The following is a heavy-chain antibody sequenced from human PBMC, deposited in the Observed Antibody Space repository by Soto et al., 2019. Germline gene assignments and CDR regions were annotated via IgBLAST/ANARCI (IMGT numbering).Heavy chain of an antibody. CDR3: ARGQPSSGSSTPMYYFDY. CDR1: GFTFSSYG. J-gene: IGHJ4*02. Sequence: GGSLRLSCAASGFTFSSYGMHWVRQAPGKGLEWVAVIWYDGSNKYYADSVKGRFTISRDNSKNTLYLQMNSLRAEDTAVYYCARGQPSSGSSTPMYYFDYWGQGTLVTVSS. D-gene: IGHD6-19*01. CDR2: IWYDGSNK. V-gene: IGHV3-33*01.